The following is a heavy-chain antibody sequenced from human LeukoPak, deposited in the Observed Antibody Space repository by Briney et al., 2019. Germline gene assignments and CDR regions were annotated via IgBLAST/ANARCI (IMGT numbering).Heavy chain of an antibody. CDR3: AREREPYDVWSGYWNWFDP. V-gene: IGHV1-2*02. Sequence: ASVKVSCKASGYTFAGHYMQWVRQAPGQGLEWRVWIYPNSGGTNYAQKVPGRVTMTRDTSISTAYMELSRLRSDDTGVYYCAREREPYDVWSGYWNWFDPWGQGTLVTVSS. CDR2: IYPNSGGT. J-gene: IGHJ5*02. CDR1: GYTFAGHY. D-gene: IGHD3-3*01.